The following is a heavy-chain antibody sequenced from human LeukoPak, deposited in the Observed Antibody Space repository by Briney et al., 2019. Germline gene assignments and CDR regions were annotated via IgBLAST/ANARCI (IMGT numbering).Heavy chain of an antibody. J-gene: IGHJ4*02. CDR2: ISSSSSYI. D-gene: IGHD6-19*01. V-gene: IGHV3-21*04. CDR3: AKRDVWSSGWYNFDY. CDR1: GFTFSSYS. Sequence: QAGGSLRLSCAASGFTFSSYSMNWVRQAPGKGLEWVSSISSSSSYIYYADSVKGRFTISRDNAKNSLYLQMNSLRAENTAVYYCAKRDVWSSGWYNFDYWGQGTLVTVSS.